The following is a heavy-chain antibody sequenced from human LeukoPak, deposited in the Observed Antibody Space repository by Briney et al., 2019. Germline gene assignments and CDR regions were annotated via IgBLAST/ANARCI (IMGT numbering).Heavy chain of an antibody. Sequence: PSETLSLTCTVSGGSISSGGYYWSWIRQHPGKGLEWIGYIYYSGSTYYNPSLKSRVTISVDTSKNQFSLKLSSVTAADTAVYYCARDRGDGYQGFDYWGQGTLVTVSS. CDR3: ARDRGDGYQGFDY. CDR2: IYYSGST. CDR1: GGSISSGGYY. J-gene: IGHJ4*02. D-gene: IGHD5-24*01. V-gene: IGHV4-31*03.